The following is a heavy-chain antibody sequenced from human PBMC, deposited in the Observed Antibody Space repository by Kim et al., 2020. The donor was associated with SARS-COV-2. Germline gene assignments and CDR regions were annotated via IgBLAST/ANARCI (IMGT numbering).Heavy chain of an antibody. CDR1: GFTFDDYA. V-gene: IGHV3-9*01. J-gene: IGHJ4*01. CDR3: ARRAGKAPAYYYDSSGYYNFYN. D-gene: IGHD3-22*01. CDR2: ISWNSGSI. Sequence: GGSLRLSCAASGFTFDDYAMHWVRQAPGKGLEWVSGISWNSGSIGYADSVKGRFTISRDNAKNSLYLQMNSLRAEDTALYYCARRAGKAPAYYYDSSGYYNFYNTGHGTLFTASP.